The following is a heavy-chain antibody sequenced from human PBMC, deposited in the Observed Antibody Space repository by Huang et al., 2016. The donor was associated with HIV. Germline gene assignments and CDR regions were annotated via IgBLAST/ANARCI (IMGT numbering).Heavy chain of an antibody. D-gene: IGHD3-16*01. CDR2: ISGDNVST. CDR1: GYKFHIYE. V-gene: IGHV1-18*04. J-gene: IGHJ4*02. CDR3: ARTKGEFDF. Sequence: QIHLVQSGPEVKQPGASVKVSCKASGYKFHIYEIKWVRQTPGQGLEGMGWISGDNVSTSFAQKFQDRLTMTTDVSTSTAYLELRSLRLDDTAVYYCARTKGEFDFWGQGALVTVSS.